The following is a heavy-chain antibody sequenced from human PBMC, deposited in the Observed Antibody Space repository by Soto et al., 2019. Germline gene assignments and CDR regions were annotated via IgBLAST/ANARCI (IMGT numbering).Heavy chain of an antibody. CDR1: GGSFSGYY. J-gene: IGHJ6*02. CDR2: INHSGST. Sequence: SETLSLTCAVYGGSFSGYYWSWIRQPPGKGLEWIGEINHSGSTNYNPSLKSRVTISVDTSKNQFSLKLSSVTAADTAVYYCARANSSSWPYYYGMDVWGQGTTVTVSS. V-gene: IGHV4-34*01. CDR3: ARANSSSWPYYYGMDV. D-gene: IGHD6-13*01.